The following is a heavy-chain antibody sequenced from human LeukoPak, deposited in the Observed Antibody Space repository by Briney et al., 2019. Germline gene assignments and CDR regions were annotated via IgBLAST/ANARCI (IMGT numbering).Heavy chain of an antibody. CDR3: ARDVFIAAAGDWFDP. CDR2: INPTGTGT. J-gene: IGHJ5*02. D-gene: IGHD6-13*01. CDR1: GYTFINNW. V-gene: IGHV1-46*01. Sequence: ASVKVSCKASGYTFINNWMHWVRQAPGQGLEWIGLINPTGTGTLYAQKFQGRVTMTRDMSTSTVYMELSSLRSEDTAVYYCARDVFIAAAGDWFDPWGQGTLVTVSS.